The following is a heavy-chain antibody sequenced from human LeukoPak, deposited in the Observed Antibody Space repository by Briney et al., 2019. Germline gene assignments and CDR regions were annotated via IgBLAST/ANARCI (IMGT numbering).Heavy chain of an antibody. J-gene: IGHJ4*02. CDR3: ARGLAAAGTKSTFDY. D-gene: IGHD6-13*01. CDR1: GYTFTVHF. V-gene: IGHV1-2*02. CDR2: INPNSGGT. Sequence: ASVKVSCKTSGYTFTVHFMYWVRQAPGQGLEWMGWINPNSGGTNYAQKFQGRVTMTRDTSISTAYMELSRLRSDDTAVYYCARGLAAAGTKSTFDYWGQGTLVTVSS.